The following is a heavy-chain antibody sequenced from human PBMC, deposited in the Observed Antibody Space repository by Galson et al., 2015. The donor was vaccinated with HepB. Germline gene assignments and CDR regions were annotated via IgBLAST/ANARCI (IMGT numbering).Heavy chain of an antibody. CDR1: GFSLNTRGVG. CDR3: AHHLSIVNTMYFGY. V-gene: IGHV2-5*01. J-gene: IGHJ4*02. CDR2: IYWNDDK. D-gene: IGHD5-12*01. Sequence: PALVKPTQTLTLTCTFSGFSLNTRGVGVGWIRQPPGKALEWLALIYWNDDKRYSPSLKSRLTITKDTSKTQVVLSMTNLDPVDTATYYCAHHLSIVNTMYFGYWGQGTMVTVSS.